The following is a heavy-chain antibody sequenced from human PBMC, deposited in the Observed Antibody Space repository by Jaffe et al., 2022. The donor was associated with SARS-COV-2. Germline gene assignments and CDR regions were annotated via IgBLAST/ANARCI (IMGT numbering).Heavy chain of an antibody. J-gene: IGHJ3*02. V-gene: IGHV6-1*01. CDR2: TYYRSKWYY. D-gene: IGHD1-26*01. Sequence: QEQLQQSGPGLVKPSQTLSLTCAISGDSVSSNTVAWNWMRQSPSRGLEWLGRTYYRSKWYYDYAVSLRGRITINPDTSKNQFSLHLNFVTPEDTAVYYCARVDGIGAGAFDIWGQGTLVAVSP. CDR3: ARVDGIGAGAFDI. CDR1: GDSVSSNTVA.